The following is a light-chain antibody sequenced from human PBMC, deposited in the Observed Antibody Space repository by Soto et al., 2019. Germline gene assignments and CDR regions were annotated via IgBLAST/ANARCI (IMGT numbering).Light chain of an antibody. Sequence: DIQMTQSPSSLSASVGDRVTITCQASQDISNYLNWYQQKPGKAPKLLIYDASNLETGVPSRFSGSGSGTDFTLTISRLEPEDFAVYYCQQYHDWPPLTFGGGTKVDI. CDR1: QDISNY. V-gene: IGKV1-33*01. CDR2: DAS. J-gene: IGKJ4*01. CDR3: QQYHDWPPLT.